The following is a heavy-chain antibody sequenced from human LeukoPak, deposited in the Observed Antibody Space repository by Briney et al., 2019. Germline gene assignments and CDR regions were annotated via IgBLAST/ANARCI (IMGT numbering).Heavy chain of an antibody. J-gene: IGHJ4*02. CDR3: ANATFDS. CDR1: GYTFSDYY. Sequence: GASVKVSCKASGYTFSDYYVHWVRQAPGQGLEWMGWINRNSGGTNYAQKFQGRVTMTRDTSINTAYMEINSLRSDDTAVYYCANATFDSWGQGTLVTVSS. V-gene: IGHV1-2*02. CDR2: INRNSGGT.